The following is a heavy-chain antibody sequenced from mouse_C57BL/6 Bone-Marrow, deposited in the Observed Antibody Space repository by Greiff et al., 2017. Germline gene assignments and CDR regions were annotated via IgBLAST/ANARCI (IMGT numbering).Heavy chain of an antibody. Sequence: QVQLQQSGAELMKPGASVKLSCKATGYTFTGYWLEWVKQRPGHGLELIGEILPGSGSTNYNEKFKGKATFTADTSSNTAYMQLSSLTTEDSAIYYCAREDFYYGNYVGFAYWGQGTLVTVAA. CDR1: GYTFTGYW. CDR2: ILPGSGST. J-gene: IGHJ3*01. D-gene: IGHD2-1*01. V-gene: IGHV1-9*01. CDR3: AREDFYYGNYVGFAY.